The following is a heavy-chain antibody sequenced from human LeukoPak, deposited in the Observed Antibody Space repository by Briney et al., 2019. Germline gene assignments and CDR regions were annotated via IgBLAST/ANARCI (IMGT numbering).Heavy chain of an antibody. CDR3: ARAVPSMVRGVIHPDY. Sequence: GSVKVSCKASGYTFTSYAMNWVRQAPGQGLEWMGWINTNTGNPTYAQGFTGRFVFSLDTSVSTAYLQISSLKAEDTAVYYCARAVPSMVRGVIHPDYWGQGTLVTVSS. CDR1: GYTFTSYA. CDR2: INTNTGNP. V-gene: IGHV7-4-1*02. D-gene: IGHD3-10*01. J-gene: IGHJ4*02.